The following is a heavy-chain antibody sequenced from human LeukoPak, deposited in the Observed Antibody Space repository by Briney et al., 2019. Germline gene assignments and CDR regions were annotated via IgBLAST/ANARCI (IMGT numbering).Heavy chain of an antibody. CDR2: IKQDGSEK. J-gene: IGHJ4*02. Sequence: GGSLRLSCAASGFTFSSYWMSWVRQAPGKGLEWVGNIKQDGSEKYYVDSVKGRFTISRDNAKNSLYLQMNSLRADDTAVYYCARARSGVEMATEYYFDYWGQGTLVTVSS. CDR3: ARARSGVEMATEYYFDY. D-gene: IGHD5-24*01. V-gene: IGHV3-7*01. CDR1: GFTFSSYW.